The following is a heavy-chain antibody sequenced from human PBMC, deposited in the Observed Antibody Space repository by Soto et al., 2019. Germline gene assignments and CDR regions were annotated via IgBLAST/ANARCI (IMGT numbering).Heavy chain of an antibody. V-gene: IGHV4-59*08. CDR3: ARHSMVRGEIEYYFDY. D-gene: IGHD3-10*01. Sequence: SGTLSLTCTVSGGSISSYYWSWIRQPPGKGLEWIGYIYYSGSTNYNPSLKSRVTISVDTSKNQFSLKLSSVTAADTAVYYCARHSMVRGEIEYYFDYWGQGTLVTVSS. CDR1: GGSISSYY. J-gene: IGHJ4*02. CDR2: IYYSGST.